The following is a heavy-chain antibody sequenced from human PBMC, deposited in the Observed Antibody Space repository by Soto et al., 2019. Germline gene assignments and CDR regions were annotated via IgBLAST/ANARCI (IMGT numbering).Heavy chain of an antibody. CDR3: ARHKRTGKGSGSPEFDP. CDR1: GGSISSSSYY. D-gene: IGHD3-10*01. J-gene: IGHJ5*02. CDR2: IYYSGST. Sequence: SETLSLTCTVSGGSISSSSYYWGWIRQPPGKGLEWIGSIYYSGSTYYNPSLKSRVTISVDTSKNQFSLKLSSVTTADTAVYYCARHKRTGKGSGSPEFDPWGQGTLVTVSS. V-gene: IGHV4-39*01.